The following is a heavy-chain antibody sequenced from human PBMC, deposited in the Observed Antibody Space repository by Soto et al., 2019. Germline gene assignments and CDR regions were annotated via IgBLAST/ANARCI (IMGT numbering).Heavy chain of an antibody. Sequence: GGSLRLSCAASGFTFSSYAMTWFRQAPGKGLEWVSVISGSGGSTHYADSVKGRSTIARDNSKNTLYLQMNSLRAEDTAVYYCAKHVVMYYFDYWGQGTLVTVSS. J-gene: IGHJ4*02. D-gene: IGHD3-22*01. CDR1: GFTFSSYA. V-gene: IGHV3-23*01. CDR2: ISGSGGST. CDR3: AKHVVMYYFDY.